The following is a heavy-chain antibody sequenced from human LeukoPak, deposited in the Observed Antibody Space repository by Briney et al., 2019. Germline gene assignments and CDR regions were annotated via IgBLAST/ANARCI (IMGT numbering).Heavy chain of an antibody. D-gene: IGHD3-3*01. J-gene: IGHJ4*02. CDR3: ARGGSRFLEWLFGIDY. CDR2: INSDGSST. CDR1: GFTFSSYW. V-gene: IGHV3-74*01. Sequence: GGSLRLSCAASGFTFSSYWMHWVRQAPGKGLVWVSRINSDGSSTSYADSVKGRFTTSRDNAKNTLYLQMNSLRAEDTAVYYCARGGSRFLEWLFGIDYWGQGTLVTVSS.